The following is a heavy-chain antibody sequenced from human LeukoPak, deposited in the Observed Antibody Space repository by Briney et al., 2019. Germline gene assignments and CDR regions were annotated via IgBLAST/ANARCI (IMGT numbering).Heavy chain of an antibody. CDR3: AKDPTTYYDSSGYGRYNWFDP. V-gene: IGHV3-23*01. CDR2: ISGSGGST. J-gene: IGHJ5*02. D-gene: IGHD3-22*01. CDR1: GFTFSSYA. Sequence: GGSLRLSYAASGFTFSSYAMSWVRQAPGKGLEWVSAISGSGGSTYYADSVMGRFTISRDNSKNTQYLQMNSLRAEDTAVYYCAKDPTTYYDSSGYGRYNWFDPWGQGTLVTVSS.